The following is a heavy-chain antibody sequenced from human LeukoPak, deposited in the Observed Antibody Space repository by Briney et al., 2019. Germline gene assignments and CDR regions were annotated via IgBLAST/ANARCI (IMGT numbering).Heavy chain of an antibody. Sequence: PGGSLRLSCAASGFTFSSYSMNWVRQAPGKGLEWVSSISSSSSCIYYADSVKGRFTISRDNAKNSLYLQMNRLRAEETAVYYCARGLGQLVQNYYYGMDVWGQGTTVTVSS. CDR3: ARGLGQLVQNYYYGMDV. J-gene: IGHJ6*02. D-gene: IGHD6-6*01. CDR2: ISSSSSCI. CDR1: GFTFSSYS. V-gene: IGHV3-21*01.